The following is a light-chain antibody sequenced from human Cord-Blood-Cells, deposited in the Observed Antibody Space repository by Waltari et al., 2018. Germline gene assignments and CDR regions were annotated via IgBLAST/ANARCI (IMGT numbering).Light chain of an antibody. CDR2: DVS. CDR3: SSYTSSSTPYV. CDR1: SSDVGGYNY. Sequence: QSALTQPASVSGSPGQSITISCTGTSSDVGGYNYVSWYQQHPGQDPKLMIYDVSKRPSGVSNRFSGSKSGNTASLTISGLQAEDEADYYCSSYTSSSTPYVFGTGTKVTVL. J-gene: IGLJ1*01. V-gene: IGLV2-14*01.